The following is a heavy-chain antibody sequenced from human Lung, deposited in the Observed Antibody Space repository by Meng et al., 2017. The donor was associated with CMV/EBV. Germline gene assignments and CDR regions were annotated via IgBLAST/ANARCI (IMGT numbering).Heavy chain of an antibody. D-gene: IGHD3-3*01. Sequence: ASVKVSXKASGYTFTNYGISWVRQAPGQGLEWMGWISGYNDNTDYTQKFQGRVTMTTDKSTSTAHMELKSLRSDATAGYYCARSHYYDFWRGYCSVPLDPWGQGTXVTVSS. CDR1: GYTFTNYG. CDR2: ISGYNDNT. V-gene: IGHV1-18*01. CDR3: ARSHYYDFWRGYCSVPLDP. J-gene: IGHJ5*02.